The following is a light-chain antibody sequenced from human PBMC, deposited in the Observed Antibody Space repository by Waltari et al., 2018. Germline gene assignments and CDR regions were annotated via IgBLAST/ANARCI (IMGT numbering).Light chain of an antibody. CDR2: KAS. CDR3: QQYDSYWT. CDR1: QSVNSW. V-gene: IGKV1-5*03. J-gene: IGKJ1*01. Sequence: DIQMTQSPSTLSASVGDRVTITCRASQSVNSWVAWYQQKPGKAPKLLIFKASNLESGVPSRCSGSGYGTELTLTISSLQPDDFATYHCQQYDSYWTFGQGTKVEIK.